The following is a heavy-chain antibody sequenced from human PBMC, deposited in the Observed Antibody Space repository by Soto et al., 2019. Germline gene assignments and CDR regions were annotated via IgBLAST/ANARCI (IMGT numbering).Heavy chain of an antibody. CDR1: GGSVSSGSYY. D-gene: IGHD3-3*01. J-gene: IGHJ4*02. V-gene: IGHV4-61*01. CDR3: ARAGYDFWSGYYTASFDY. CDR2: IYYSGST. Sequence: SETLSLTCTVSGGSVSSGSYYWSWIRQPPGKGLEWIGYIYYSGSTNYNPSLKSRVTISVDTSKNQFSLKLSSVTAADTAVYYCARAGYDFWSGYYTASFDYWGQGTLVTVSS.